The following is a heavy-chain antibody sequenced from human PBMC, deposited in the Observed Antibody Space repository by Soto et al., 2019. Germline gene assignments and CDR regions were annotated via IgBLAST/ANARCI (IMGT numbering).Heavy chain of an antibody. CDR1: GFTFSSYG. J-gene: IGHJ4*02. CDR3: AKGSYSGIYSDFDY. V-gene: IGHV3-30*18. CDR2: ISYDGSNK. D-gene: IGHD1-26*01. Sequence: QVQLVESGGGVVQPGRSLRLSCAASGFTFSSYGMHWVRQAPGKGLEWVAVISYDGSNKYYADSVKGRFTISRDNSKNTLYLQMNSLRAEDTAVYYCAKGSYSGIYSDFDYWGQGTLVTVSS.